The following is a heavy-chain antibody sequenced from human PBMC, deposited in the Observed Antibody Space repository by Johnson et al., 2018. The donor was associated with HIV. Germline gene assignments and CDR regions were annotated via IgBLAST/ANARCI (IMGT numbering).Heavy chain of an antibody. CDR1: GFTFSNYG. CDR3: ARDRWLGDAFDI. J-gene: IGHJ3*02. D-gene: IGHD6-19*01. V-gene: IGHV3-30*03. CDR2: ISFAVMKK. Sequence: QVQLVESGGGVVQPGRSLRLSCAASGFTFSNYGMAWVRQAPGKGLEWVAVISFAVMKKHYADSVRGRFTISRDDSKNTLYLQMNSLRPDDSAVYYCARDRWLGDAFDIWGQGTMVTVSS.